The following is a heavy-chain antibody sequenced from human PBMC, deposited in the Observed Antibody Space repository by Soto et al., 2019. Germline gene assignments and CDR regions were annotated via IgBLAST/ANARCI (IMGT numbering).Heavy chain of an antibody. J-gene: IGHJ4*02. Sequence: SETLSLTCAVYGGSFSGYYWTWIRQPPGKGLEWIGEINHSGNTNYNPSLKSRVTISVDTSKNQFSLELSSVTAADTAVYYCARVPDYWGQGILVTVSS. CDR3: ARVPDY. CDR2: INHSGNT. D-gene: IGHD2-2*01. CDR1: GGSFSGYY. V-gene: IGHV4-34*01.